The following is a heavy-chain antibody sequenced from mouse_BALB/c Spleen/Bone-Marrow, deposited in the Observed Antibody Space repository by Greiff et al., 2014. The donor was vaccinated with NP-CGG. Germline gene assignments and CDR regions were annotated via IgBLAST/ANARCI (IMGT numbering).Heavy chain of an antibody. Sequence: EVQLQQSGPELEKPGASVKMSCKASGYSFTDYNMNWVKQSNGKSLEWIGNIDPSCGGTTYNQKFKGKATLTVDKSSSTVYMQLKSLTSEDSAVYYCARGHDGYRTWFAYWGQGTLVTVSA. V-gene: IGHV1-39*01. CDR3: ARGHDGYRTWFAY. CDR1: GYSFTDYN. J-gene: IGHJ3*01. D-gene: IGHD2-3*01. CDR2: IDPSCGGT.